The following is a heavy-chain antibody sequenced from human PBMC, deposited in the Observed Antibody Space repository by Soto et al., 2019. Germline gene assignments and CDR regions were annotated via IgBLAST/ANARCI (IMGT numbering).Heavy chain of an antibody. CDR2: IGTAGDT. V-gene: IGHV3-13*01. J-gene: IGHJ4*02. CDR3: ARGRLISQYYFDY. CDR1: GFTFSNYD. Sequence: EVQLVESGGGLVQPGGSLRLSCAASGFTFSNYDMHWVRQVTGKGLEWVSTIGTAGDTYYPGSVKGRFTITRENAKNSLYLQMNSLRAEDTAVYYCARGRLISQYYFDYWGQGTLVTVSS. D-gene: IGHD6-19*01.